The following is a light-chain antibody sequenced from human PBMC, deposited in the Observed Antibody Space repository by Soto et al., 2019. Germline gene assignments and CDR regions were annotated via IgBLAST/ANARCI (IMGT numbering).Light chain of an antibody. V-gene: IGLV2-23*02. CDR3: CSSVGSPNWV. J-gene: IGLJ3*02. Sequence: QSVLTQPASVSGSPGQSIAISCTGTSSDVGGYDRVSWYQQHPDKAPTLMIYEVNKRPSGVSSRFSGSKSGNTASLTISGLQAEDEADYSCCSSVGSPNWVFGGGTKLNVL. CDR2: EVN. CDR1: SSDVGGYDR.